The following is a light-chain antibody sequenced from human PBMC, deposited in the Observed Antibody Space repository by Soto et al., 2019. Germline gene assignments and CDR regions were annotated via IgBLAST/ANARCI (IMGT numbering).Light chain of an antibody. CDR2: AAS. CDR1: QGISSY. V-gene: IGKV1-9*01. J-gene: IGKJ4*01. CDR3: QQLNSYPLT. Sequence: DIQLTQSPSFLSASVGDRVTITCRASQGISSYLAWYQQKPGKAPKLLIYAASTLQSGVPSRFSGSGSGTEFTLTISRLQPEDFATYYWQQLNSYPLTFGGGTKVEIK.